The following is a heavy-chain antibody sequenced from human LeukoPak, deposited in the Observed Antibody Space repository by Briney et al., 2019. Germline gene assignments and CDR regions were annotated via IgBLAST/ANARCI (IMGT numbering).Heavy chain of an antibody. D-gene: IGHD1-26*01. V-gene: IGHV3-48*03. CDR2: MTSGGSTI. Sequence: GGSLRLSCAASGFTFSSYEMNWVRQAPGKGLEWVAYMTSGGSTIYYADSVKGRFTISRDNAKNSLYLQMNSLRAEDTAVYYCATSGSYYDYWGQGTLVTVSS. CDR1: GFTFSSYE. J-gene: IGHJ4*02. CDR3: ATSGSYYDY.